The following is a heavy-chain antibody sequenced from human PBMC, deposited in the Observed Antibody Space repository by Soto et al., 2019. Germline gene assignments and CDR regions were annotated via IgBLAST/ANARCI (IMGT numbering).Heavy chain of an antibody. J-gene: IGHJ4*02. CDR2: IYHTGTA. CDR1: GGSISSSSYY. V-gene: IGHV4-39*07. Sequence: PSDTLSLTCTVSGGSISSSSYYWGWIRQPPGKGVEVVGGIYHTGTAYYKPSLKSRVTLSVDRSKNQFSLSLSSITAADTAVYYCAREALQLNFHXWGQGTPFTVSX. D-gene: IGHD6-6*01. CDR3: AREALQLNFHX.